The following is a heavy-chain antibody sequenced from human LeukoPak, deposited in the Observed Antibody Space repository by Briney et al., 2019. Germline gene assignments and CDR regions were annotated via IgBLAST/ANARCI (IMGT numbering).Heavy chain of an antibody. D-gene: IGHD1-26*01. V-gene: IGHV3-23*01. CDR1: GFTFDNYA. CDR3: AKDYADSGSFPGVPYFDY. CDR2: MSGRGISI. Sequence: GGSLRLSCVASGFTFDNYAMSWVREAPGKELEWVSSMSGRGISIYYADSVKGRFTISRDNSINTLNMVSLQMNSLRAEDTAVYYCAKDYADSGSFPGVPYFDYWGQGTLVTVSS. J-gene: IGHJ4*02.